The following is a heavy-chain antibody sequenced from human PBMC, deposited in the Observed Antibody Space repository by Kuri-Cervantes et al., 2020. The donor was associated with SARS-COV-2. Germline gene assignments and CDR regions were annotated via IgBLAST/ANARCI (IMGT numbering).Heavy chain of an antibody. Sequence: SETLSLTCTVSGGSISSYYWSWIRQPPGKGLEWIGYIYYSGSTNYNPSLKSRVTISVDTSKNQFSLKLSSVTAADTAVYYCARTPPGGKGDYFDYWGQGTPVTVSS. CDR2: IYYSGST. CDR3: ARTPPGGKGDYFDY. V-gene: IGHV4-59*12. CDR1: GGSISSYY. J-gene: IGHJ4*02. D-gene: IGHD3-16*01.